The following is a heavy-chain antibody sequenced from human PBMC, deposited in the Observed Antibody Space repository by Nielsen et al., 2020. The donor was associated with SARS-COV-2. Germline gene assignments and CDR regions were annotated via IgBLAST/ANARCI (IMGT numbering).Heavy chain of an antibody. D-gene: IGHD3-10*01. J-gene: IGHJ6*02. CDR3: ARGAGGFYYYGLDV. CDR2: VWYDGTYK. V-gene: IGHV3-33*01. Sequence: GGSLRLSCFASGFTYSLHAIHWVRHTPGKGLEWVAVVWYDGTYKYYADSVKGRFTISRDNSKNTVYLQMNSLRVEDTAVYYCARGAGGFYYYGLDVWGQGTTVTVSS. CDR1: GFTYSLHA.